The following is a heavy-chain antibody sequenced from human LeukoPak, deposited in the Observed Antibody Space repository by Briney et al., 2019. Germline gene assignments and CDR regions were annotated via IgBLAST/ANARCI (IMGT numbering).Heavy chain of an antibody. J-gene: IGHJ4*02. CDR1: GYTFTSYD. CDR3: ARVSRSVVGVRQWLVRTDRHNYFDY. D-gene: IGHD6-19*01. CDR2: MNPNSGNT. V-gene: IGHV1-8*01. Sequence: GASVKASCKASGYTFTSYDINWVRQATGQGLEWMGWMNPNSGNTGYAQKFQGRVTMTRNTSISTAYMELSSLRSEDTAVYYCARVSRSVVGVRQWLVRTDRHNYFDYWGQGTLVTVSS.